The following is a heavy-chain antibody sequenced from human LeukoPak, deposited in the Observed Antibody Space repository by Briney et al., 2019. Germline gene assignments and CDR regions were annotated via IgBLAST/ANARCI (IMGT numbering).Heavy chain of an antibody. V-gene: IGHV3-23*01. D-gene: IGHD1-26*01. CDR1: GFTFSNYA. Sequence: GGSLRLSCAASGFTFSNYAVSWVRQAPGKGLEWVSSISDSGANTFHADSLKGRFTISRDNSKNTLYLKLNNLRAEDTAVYYCAKDLGGSTYRYYYYYMDVWGKGTTVTVSS. CDR2: ISDSGANT. J-gene: IGHJ6*03. CDR3: AKDLGGSTYRYYYYYMDV.